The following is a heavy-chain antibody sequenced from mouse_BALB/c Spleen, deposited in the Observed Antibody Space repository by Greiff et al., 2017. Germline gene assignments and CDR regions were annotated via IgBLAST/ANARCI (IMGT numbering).Heavy chain of an antibody. CDR2: IHPSDSET. Sequence: QVQLKQPGAELVRPGASVKLSCKASGYSFTSYWMNWVKQRPGQGLEWIGMIHPSDSETRLNQKFKDKATLTVDKSSSTAYMQLSSPTSEDSAVYYCSLYYDYDDGFAYWGQGTLVTVSA. V-gene: IGHV1S82*01. CDR1: GYSFTSYW. D-gene: IGHD2-4*01. J-gene: IGHJ3*01. CDR3: SLYYDYDDGFAY.